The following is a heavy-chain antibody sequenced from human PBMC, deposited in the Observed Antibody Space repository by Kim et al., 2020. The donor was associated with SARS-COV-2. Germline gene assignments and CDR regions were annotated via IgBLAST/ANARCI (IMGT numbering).Heavy chain of an antibody. V-gene: IGHV3-15*01. D-gene: IGHD4-17*01. CDR1: GFTFSNAW. CDR3: TTKGLRWDLGLYDY. Sequence: GGSLRLSCAASGFTFSNAWMSWVRQAPGKGLEWVGRIKSKTDGGTTDYAAPVKGRFTISRDDSKNTLYLQMNSLKTEDTAVYYCTTKGLRWDLGLYDYWGQGTLVTVSS. J-gene: IGHJ4*02. CDR2: IKSKTDGGTT.